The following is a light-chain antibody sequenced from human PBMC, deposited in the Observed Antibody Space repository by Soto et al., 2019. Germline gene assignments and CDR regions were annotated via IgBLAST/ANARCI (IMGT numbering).Light chain of an antibody. Sequence: EVVLTQSPGTLSLSPGERATLSCRASQSINNNLAWYQHKSGQAPRLLIYSASSRAAGVPDRFSGSGSRTAFTLTISRLEPEDFAVYYCQQYGTSRVTFGPGTKVHIK. CDR2: SAS. J-gene: IGKJ3*01. CDR3: QQYGTSRVT. CDR1: QSINNN. V-gene: IGKV3-20*01.